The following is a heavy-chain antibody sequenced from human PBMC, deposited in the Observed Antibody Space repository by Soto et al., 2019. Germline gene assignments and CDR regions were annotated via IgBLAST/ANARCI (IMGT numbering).Heavy chain of an antibody. D-gene: IGHD6-19*01. V-gene: IGHV3-30*18. CDR3: VKDGSSGWPYFYDMDV. CDR2: ISYDGRNK. J-gene: IGHJ6*02. Sequence: GGSLRLSCAASGFTFSSYGMHWVRQAPGKGLKWVAVISYDGRNKYYADAVKGRFTISRDNSKNTLYLQMSSLRAEDTAVYYCVKDGSSGWPYFYDMDVWGQGTTVTVSS. CDR1: GFTFSSYG.